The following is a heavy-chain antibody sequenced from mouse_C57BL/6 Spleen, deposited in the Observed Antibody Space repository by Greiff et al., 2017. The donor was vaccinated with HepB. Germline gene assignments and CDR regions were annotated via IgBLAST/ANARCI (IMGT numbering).Heavy chain of an antibody. D-gene: IGHD2-10*02. V-gene: IGHV3-6*01. J-gene: IGHJ1*03. CDR1: GYSITSGYY. CDR2: ISYDGSN. Sequence: DVQLQESGPGLVKPSQSLSLTCSVTGYSITSGYYWNWIRQFPGNKLEWMGYISYDGSNNYNPSLKNRISITRDTSKNQFFLKLNSVTTEDTATYYCARVAPLGGYFDVWGTGTTVTVSS. CDR3: ARVAPLGGYFDV.